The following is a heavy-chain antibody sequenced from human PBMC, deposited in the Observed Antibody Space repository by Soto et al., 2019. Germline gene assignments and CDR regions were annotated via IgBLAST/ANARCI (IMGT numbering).Heavy chain of an antibody. Sequence: QVQLQESGPGLVKPSQTLSLTCTVSGGSISSGDYYWSWIRQPPGKGLEWIGYIYYSGSTYYNPALKSRLTRSVDTSKNQFSLKLSSVTAADTAVYYCARDGAVTTSGHNWFDPWGQGTLVTVSS. CDR2: IYYSGST. CDR3: ARDGAVTTSGHNWFDP. CDR1: GGSISSGDYY. J-gene: IGHJ5*02. V-gene: IGHV4-30-4*01. D-gene: IGHD4-17*01.